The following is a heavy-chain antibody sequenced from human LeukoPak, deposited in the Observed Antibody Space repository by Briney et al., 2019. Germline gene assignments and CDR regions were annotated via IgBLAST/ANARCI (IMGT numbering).Heavy chain of an antibody. D-gene: IGHD3-22*01. CDR3: AREGSDYYDSNYYFDY. J-gene: IGHJ4*02. CDR2: IYHSGNT. CDR1: GGSISRGNW. Sequence: PSGTLSLTCAVSGGSISRGNWWSWVRQPPGKGLEWIGEIYHSGNTNYNPSLKSRVTISVDKSKNQFSLRVSSVTAADTAVYYCAREGSDYYDSNYYFDYWGQGTLVTVSS. V-gene: IGHV4-4*02.